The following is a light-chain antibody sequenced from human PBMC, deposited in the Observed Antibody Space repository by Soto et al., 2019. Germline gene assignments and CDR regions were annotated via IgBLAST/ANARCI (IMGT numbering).Light chain of an antibody. V-gene: IGKV3-20*01. CDR3: QQYGSSGT. Sequence: IVFTQSPRTLALSPGGRAPLSLRASQSVSNNYLAWYQQKPGQAPRLLIYGASNRATGIPDRFSGSGSGTDFTLTISRLEPEDFAVYYCQQYGSSGTFGQGTKVDI. J-gene: IGKJ1*01. CDR1: QSVSNNY. CDR2: GAS.